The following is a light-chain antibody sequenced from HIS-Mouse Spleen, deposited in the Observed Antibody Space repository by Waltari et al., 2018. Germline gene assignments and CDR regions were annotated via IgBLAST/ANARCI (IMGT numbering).Light chain of an antibody. CDR1: SSDVGSYNL. V-gene: IGLV2-23*01. CDR2: EGS. Sequence: QSALTQPASVSGSPGQSIPISCTGTSSDVGSYNLVSRYQQHPGKAPKLMIYEGSKRPSGVSNRFSGSKSGNTASLTISGLQAEDEADYYCCSYAGSSTFVVFGGGTKLTVL. CDR3: CSYAGSSTFVV. J-gene: IGLJ2*01.